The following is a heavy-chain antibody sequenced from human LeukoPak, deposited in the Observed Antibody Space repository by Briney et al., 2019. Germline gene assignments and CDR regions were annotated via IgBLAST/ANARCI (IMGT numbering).Heavy chain of an antibody. V-gene: IGHV3-30*04. CDR1: GFTFSSYA. CDR2: ISYDGSNK. J-gene: IGHJ4*02. CDR3: AKDGDGYYGSGSYSDY. Sequence: GGSLRLSCAASGFTFSSYAMHWVRQAPGKGLEWVAVISYDGSNKYYADSVKGRFTISRDNSKNTLYLQMNSLRAEDTSVYYCAKDGDGYYGSGSYSDYWGQGTLVTVSS. D-gene: IGHD3-10*01.